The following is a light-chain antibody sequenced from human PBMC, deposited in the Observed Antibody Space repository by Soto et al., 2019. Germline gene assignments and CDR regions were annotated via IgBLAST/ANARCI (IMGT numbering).Light chain of an antibody. J-gene: IGKJ1*01. CDR2: AAS. Sequence: AQSPSSLSASVGDIITITFRVSQGISSYLAWYQQKPGKAPELLIYAASTLQSGVPSRFSGSGSGTDFTLTISCLQSEDFATYYCQQYYSFPPTLGQGTKVDNK. CDR3: QQYYSFPPT. V-gene: IGKV1D-8*01. CDR1: QGISSY.